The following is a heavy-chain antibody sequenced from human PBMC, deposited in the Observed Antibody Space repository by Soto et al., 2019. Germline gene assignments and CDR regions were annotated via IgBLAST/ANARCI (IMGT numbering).Heavy chain of an antibody. V-gene: IGHV3-7*01. CDR1: GXTVSFYW. D-gene: IGHD3-10*01. CDR2: IKLDASEK. J-gene: IGHJ4*01. CDR3: ERDSGYGSGASVKHYLDF. Sequence: GSLRLSCAASGXTVSFYWMGWVRQAPGKGLELLGTIKLDASEKKYVDSVKGRFTMSRDNAKNSLYLQMDSLRAEDTPVYYCERDSGYGSGASVKHYLDFWGRGTLGPVS.